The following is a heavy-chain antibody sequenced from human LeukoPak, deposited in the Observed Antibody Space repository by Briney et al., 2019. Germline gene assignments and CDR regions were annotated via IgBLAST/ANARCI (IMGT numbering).Heavy chain of an antibody. CDR3: AKGGSSSWNAFDI. J-gene: IGHJ3*02. CDR2: ISGSGGST. V-gene: IGHV3-23*01. D-gene: IGHD6-13*01. CDR1: RFTFNTYA. Sequence: GGSLRLSCAASRFTFNTYAMSWVRQAPGKGLEWVSGISGSGGSTYYADSVKGRFTISRDNSKNTLYVQMNSLRAEDTALYYCAKGGSSSWNAFDIWGQGTLVTVSS.